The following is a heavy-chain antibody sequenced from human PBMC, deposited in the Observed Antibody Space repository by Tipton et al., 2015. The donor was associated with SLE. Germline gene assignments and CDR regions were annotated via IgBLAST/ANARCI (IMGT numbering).Heavy chain of an antibody. J-gene: IGHJ4*02. CDR2: IYASGST. CDR1: DGSISDYY. V-gene: IGHV4-4*07. CDR3: ARGGSTALYHFDS. Sequence: TLSLTCTVSDGSISDYYWTWIRQPAGEGLEWIGRIYASGSTNYNPSLRSRITMSVDTSKNHFSLKLNSVTAADTAVYYCARGGSTALYHFDSWGQGTLVTVSS. D-gene: IGHD6-13*01.